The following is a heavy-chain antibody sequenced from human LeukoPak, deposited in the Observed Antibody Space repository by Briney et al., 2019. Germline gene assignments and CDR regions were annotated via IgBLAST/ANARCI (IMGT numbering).Heavy chain of an antibody. Sequence: GGSLRLSCAASGFTFSSYWMSWVRQAPGKGLEWVANIKQDGSEKYYVDSVKGRFTISRDNAKNSLYLQMNSLRAEDTAVYYCARDGPYYYDSSDDAFGYWGQGTLVTVSS. CDR2: IKQDGSEK. J-gene: IGHJ4*02. D-gene: IGHD3-22*01. CDR3: ARDGPYYYDSSDDAFGY. V-gene: IGHV3-7*01. CDR1: GFTFSSYW.